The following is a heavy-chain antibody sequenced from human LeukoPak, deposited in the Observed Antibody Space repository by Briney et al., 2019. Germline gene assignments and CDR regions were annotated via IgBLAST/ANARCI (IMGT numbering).Heavy chain of an antibody. CDR2: INPNSGGT. D-gene: IGHD3-10*01. CDR1: GCTFTGYY. J-gene: IGHJ3*02. V-gene: IGHV1-2*04. CDR3: VKGGAITMVPRDAFDI. Sequence: ASVKVSCKASGCTFTGYYMHWVRQAPGQGLEWMGWINPNSGGTNYAQKFQGWVTMTRDTSISTAYMELSRLRSDDTAVYYCVKGGAITMVPRDAFDIWGQGTMVTVSS.